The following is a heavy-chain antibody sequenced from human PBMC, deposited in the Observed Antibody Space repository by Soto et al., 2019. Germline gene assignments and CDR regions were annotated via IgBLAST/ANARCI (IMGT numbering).Heavy chain of an antibody. CDR2: INHSGST. CDR3: ARTGYSNLDNWFDP. V-gene: IGHV4-34*01. J-gene: IGHJ5*02. Sequence: SETLSLTCAVYGGSLSGCYWSWIRQPPGKGLEWIGEINHSGSTNYNPSLKSRVTISVDTSKNQFSLKLSTVTAADTAVYYCARTGYSNLDNWFDPRGQGTLVTVSS. D-gene: IGHD6-13*01. CDR1: GGSLSGCY.